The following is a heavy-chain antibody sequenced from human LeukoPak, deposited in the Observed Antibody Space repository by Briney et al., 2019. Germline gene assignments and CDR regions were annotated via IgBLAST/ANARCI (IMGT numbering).Heavy chain of an antibody. V-gene: IGHV3-7*01. D-gene: IGHD4-17*01. CDR1: GFTFSSCW. CDR3: TTRGTTVTRSLRFDY. J-gene: IGHJ4*02. Sequence: GGSLSLSCAASGFTFSSCWMSWVRQAPGKGLEWVANIKQDGSEKYYVDSVKVRLTISRDNAKNSLYLQINSLRAEDTAVYYCTTRGTTVTRSLRFDYWGQGTLVTVSS. CDR2: IKQDGSEK.